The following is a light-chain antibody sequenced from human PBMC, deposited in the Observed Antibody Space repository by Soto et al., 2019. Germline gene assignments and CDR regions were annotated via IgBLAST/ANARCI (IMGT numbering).Light chain of an antibody. CDR3: QHRSNWLGT. Sequence: EIVLTQSPATLSLSPGERATLSCRASQSVGGFLAWYQQRPGQTPRLLIYDASKRAPGIPARFSGSGSGTDFTLTISSLEPEDFAVYYCQHRSNWLGTFGPGTKVDIK. CDR1: QSVGGF. V-gene: IGKV3-11*01. CDR2: DAS. J-gene: IGKJ3*01.